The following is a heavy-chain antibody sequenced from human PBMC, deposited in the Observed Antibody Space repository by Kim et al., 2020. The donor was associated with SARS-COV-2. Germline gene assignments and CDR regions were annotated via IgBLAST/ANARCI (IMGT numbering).Heavy chain of an antibody. Sequence: SETLSLTCAVYGGSFSGYYWSWIRQPPGKGLEWIGEINHSGSTNYNPSLKSRVTISVDTSKNQFSLKLSSVTAADTAVYYCASTNPKWRSYWDYYYGMDVWGQGTTVTVSS. J-gene: IGHJ6*02. CDR3: ASTNPKWRSYWDYYYGMDV. V-gene: IGHV4-34*01. D-gene: IGHD1-26*01. CDR2: INHSGST. CDR1: GGSFSGYY.